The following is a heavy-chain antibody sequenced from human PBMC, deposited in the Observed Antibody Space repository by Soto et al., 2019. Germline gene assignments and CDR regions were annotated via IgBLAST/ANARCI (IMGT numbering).Heavy chain of an antibody. D-gene: IGHD3-16*02. J-gene: IGHJ3*02. CDR3: AHLTITYGGVIGLDAFDI. Sequence: QITLKESAPTLVQPTQTLTLRCTFSGFSLSPVGVGVGWIRQPPGKALEWIAVIYWDNDKRYNPSLSHRLSINKDPSRLPVVVTMINMDPVDTGTYYCAHLTITYGGVIGLDAFDIWGQGTLVTVSS. CDR2: IYWDNDK. CDR1: GFSLSPVGVG. V-gene: IGHV2-5*02.